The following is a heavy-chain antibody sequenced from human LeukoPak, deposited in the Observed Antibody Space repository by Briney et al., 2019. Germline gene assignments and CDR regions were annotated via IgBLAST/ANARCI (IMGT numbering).Heavy chain of an antibody. V-gene: IGHV3-9*01. CDR2: INWNSCSI. D-gene: IGHD6-19*01. CDR3: ANGRAVAGPFDY. Sequence: GGSLRLSCVASGCSFEDYAMHWVRQAPGKGLEWVSGINWNSCSIGYADSVKGRFTISRDNAKNSLYLQMNSLRAEDTALYYCANGRAVAGPFDYWGQGIMVTVSS. CDR1: GCSFEDYA. J-gene: IGHJ4*02.